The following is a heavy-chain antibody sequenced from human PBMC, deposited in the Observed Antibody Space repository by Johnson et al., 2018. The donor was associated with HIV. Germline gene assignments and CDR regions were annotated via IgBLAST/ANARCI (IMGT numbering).Heavy chain of an antibody. J-gene: IGHJ3*02. CDR2: IYSGGST. CDR1: GFTVSSNY. D-gene: IGHD1-1*01. Sequence: VQLVESGGGLIQPGGSLRLSCAASGFTVSSNYMSWVRQAPGKGLEWVSVIYSGGSTYYADSVKGRFTISRDNSKNTLYLQMNSLRAEDTAIYYCARVQVDSWNDGDAFDIWGRGTKVTVSS. V-gene: IGHV3-53*01. CDR3: ARVQVDSWNDGDAFDI.